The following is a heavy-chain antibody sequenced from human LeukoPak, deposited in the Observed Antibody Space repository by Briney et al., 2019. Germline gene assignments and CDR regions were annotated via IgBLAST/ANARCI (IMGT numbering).Heavy chain of an antibody. CDR3: GRWGVNAGLDR. CDR2: IWPDGSDK. CDR1: GFTFSDYW. V-gene: IGHV3-7*01. D-gene: IGHD3-10*01. Sequence: GGSLRLSCAASGFTFSDYWMAWVRQAPGKGLEWVANIWPDGSDKYHVDSVRGRFTISRDNAQSSLNLQMNSLRAEDSGVYYCGRWGVNAGLDRWGQGTLVIVST. J-gene: IGHJ5*02.